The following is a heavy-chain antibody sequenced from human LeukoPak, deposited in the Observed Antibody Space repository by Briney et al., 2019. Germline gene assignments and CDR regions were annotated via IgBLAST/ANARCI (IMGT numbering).Heavy chain of an antibody. D-gene: IGHD3-16*02. CDR3: ARVISFDDLPFDY. V-gene: IGHV3-48*03. Sequence: GGSLRLSCAASGFTFSSYEMNWVRQAPGKGLEWVSYISSSGSTIYYADSVKGRFTISRDSAKNSLYLQMNSLRAEDTAVYYCARVISFDDLPFDYWGQGTLVTVSS. CDR2: ISSSGSTI. CDR1: GFTFSSYE. J-gene: IGHJ4*02.